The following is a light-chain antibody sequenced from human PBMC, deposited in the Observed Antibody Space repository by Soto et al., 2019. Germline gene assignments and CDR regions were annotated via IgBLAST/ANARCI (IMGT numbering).Light chain of an antibody. Sequence: VLTQPPSASGTRGQRVTISCSGSSSKIGSNTVNWYQQPPGTAPKLLIYSNNQRPSGVPDRFSGSKSGTSASLAISGLQSEDAANYYCAAWEDCPSNDDVGTWTKVTVL. CDR3: AAWEDCPSNDD. CDR2: SNN. V-gene: IGLV1-44*01. J-gene: IGLJ1*01. CDR1: SSKIGSNT.